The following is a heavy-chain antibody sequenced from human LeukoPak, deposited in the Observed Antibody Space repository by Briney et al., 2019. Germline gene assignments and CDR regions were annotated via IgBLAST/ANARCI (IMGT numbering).Heavy chain of an antibody. D-gene: IGHD4-11*01. CDR1: GGSFSGYY. Sequence: PSETLSLTCAVYGGSFSGYYWSWIRQPPGKGLEWIGEINHSGSTNYNPSLKSRVTISVDTSKNQFSLKLSSVTAADTAVYYCARTFTDRENWFDPWGQGTLVTVSS. V-gene: IGHV4-34*01. J-gene: IGHJ5*02. CDR2: INHSGST. CDR3: ARTFTDRENWFDP.